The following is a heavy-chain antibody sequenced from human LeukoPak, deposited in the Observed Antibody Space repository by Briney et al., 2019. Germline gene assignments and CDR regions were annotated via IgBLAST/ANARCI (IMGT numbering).Heavy chain of an antibody. V-gene: IGHV4-31*03. D-gene: IGHD2-15*01. Sequence: SETLSFTCTVSGGSISSGGYYWSWIRQHPGKGLEWIGYIYYSGSTYHNLSLKSRVTMSVDTSKNQFSLKLSSVTAADTAAYFCARGQGGAALYYYGMDVWGQGTTVTVSS. J-gene: IGHJ6*02. CDR3: ARGQGGAALYYYGMDV. CDR1: GGSISSGGYY. CDR2: IYYSGST.